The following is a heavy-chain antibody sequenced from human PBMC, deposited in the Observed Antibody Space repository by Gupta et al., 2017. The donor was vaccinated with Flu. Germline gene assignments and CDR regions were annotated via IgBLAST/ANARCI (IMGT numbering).Heavy chain of an antibody. V-gene: IGHV4-59*01. Sequence: IRQPPGKGLEWIGYIYHSGSANYNPSLKSRFTIALDTSKNQFSLKLSSVTAADTAVYYCARNPPTADDAFDIWGQGTMVTVSS. D-gene: IGHD4-17*01. J-gene: IGHJ3*02. CDR3: ARNPPTADDAFDI. CDR2: IYHSGSA.